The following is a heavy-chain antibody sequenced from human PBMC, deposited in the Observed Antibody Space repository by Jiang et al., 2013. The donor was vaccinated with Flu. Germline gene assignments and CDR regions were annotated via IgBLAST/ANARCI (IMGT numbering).Heavy chain of an antibody. D-gene: IGHD5-12*01. CDR1: GYNFANFW. CDR3: ARPAKFGGYDGYFDY. J-gene: IGHJ4*02. V-gene: IGHV5-10-1*04. CDR2: IDPSDSYT. Sequence: GAEVKKPGESLRISCKGSGYNFANFWISWVRQMPGKGLEWMGRIDPSDSYTKYSPSFQGQVTISADKSINTAYLQWSSLKASDTAMYYCARPAKFGGYDGYFDYWGRGTLVTVSS.